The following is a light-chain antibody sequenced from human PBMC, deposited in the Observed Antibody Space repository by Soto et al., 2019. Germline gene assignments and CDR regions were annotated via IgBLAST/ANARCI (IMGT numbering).Light chain of an antibody. V-gene: IGKV1-33*01. CDR2: DAS. CDR3: QQFDNLPLT. Sequence: DVQMTQSPSSLSASVGDRVTITCQASQDITNYLNWYQQKPGKAPKIMIYDASVLEAGVPPRFSGGGSGTHFPLTITSLQAEDVATYFCQQFDNLPLTFGGGTNLEIK. CDR1: QDITNY. J-gene: IGKJ4*01.